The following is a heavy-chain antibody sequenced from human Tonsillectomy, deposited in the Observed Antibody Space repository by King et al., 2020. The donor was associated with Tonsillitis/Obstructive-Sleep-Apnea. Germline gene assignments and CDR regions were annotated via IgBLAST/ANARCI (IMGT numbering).Heavy chain of an antibody. D-gene: IGHD6-19*01. CDR2: ISYDGSNK. CDR3: ARSIQGWHYFDY. V-gene: IGHV3-30*04. CDR1: GFKFSSYA. Sequence: VQLVESGGGVVQPGRSLRLSCAASGFKFSSYALHWVRQAPGKGLEWVSFISYDGSNKYYADSVKGRFTISRDSSKNTLYLQMNSRRAEDTAVYYCARSIQGWHYFDYWGKGTLVTVS. J-gene: IGHJ4*02.